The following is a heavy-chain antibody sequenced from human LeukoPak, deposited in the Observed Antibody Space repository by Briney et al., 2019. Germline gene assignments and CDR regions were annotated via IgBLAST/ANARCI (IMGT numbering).Heavy chain of an antibody. J-gene: IGHJ5*02. CDR3: ARDQNVLLWFGEPTRGFDP. V-gene: IGHV3-11*01. CDR1: GFTLSDYY. Sequence: GGSLRLSCAASGFTLSDYYMSWIRQAPGKGLEWVSHISSSGSTIYYADPVKGRFTISRDNAKNSLYLQMNSLRAEDTAVYYCARDQNVLLWFGEPTRGFDPWGQGTLVTVSS. D-gene: IGHD3-10*01. CDR2: ISSSGSTI.